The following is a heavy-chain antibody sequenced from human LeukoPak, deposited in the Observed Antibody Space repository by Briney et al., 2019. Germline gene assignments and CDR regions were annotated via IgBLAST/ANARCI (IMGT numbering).Heavy chain of an antibody. CDR3: ARVQSRLSWFDP. V-gene: IGHV4-34*01. Sequence: SETLSLTCAVYGGSFSGYYCSWIRQLPGKGLEWIGEINHSGSTNYNPSLKSRVTISVDTSKNQFSLNLSSVTAADTAVYYCARVQSRLSWFDPWGQGTLVTVSS. J-gene: IGHJ5*02. CDR1: GGSFSGYY. CDR2: INHSGST.